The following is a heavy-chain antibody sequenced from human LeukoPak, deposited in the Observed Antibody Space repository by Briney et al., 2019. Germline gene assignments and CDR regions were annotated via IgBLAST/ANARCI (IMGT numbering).Heavy chain of an antibody. J-gene: IGHJ4*02. CDR2: ISYDGSNK. CDR3: AKGQWLAPDY. V-gene: IGHV3-30*18. D-gene: IGHD6-19*01. Sequence: GGSLRLSCAASGFTFSSYGMHWVRQAPGKGLEWVAVISYDGSNKYYADSVEGRFTISRDDSKNTLYLQMNSLRAEDTAVYYCAKGQWLAPDYWGQGTLVTVSS. CDR1: GFTFSSYG.